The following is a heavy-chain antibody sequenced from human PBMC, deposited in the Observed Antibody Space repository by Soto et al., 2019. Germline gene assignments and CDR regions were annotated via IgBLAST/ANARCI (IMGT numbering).Heavy chain of an antibody. Sequence: PSETLSLTCTVSVASINSGDSYWSWIRLPPGKGLEWIGYIYYSGSTYYNPSLKSRVSISVDTSKNQFSLRLSSVTTADTAVFYCVRSYDFWSGYFPSRYHDGLDVWGPGIAVTVSS. CDR1: VASINSGDSY. CDR3: VRSYDFWSGYFPSRYHDGLDV. J-gene: IGHJ6*02. V-gene: IGHV4-30-4*01. CDR2: IYYSGST. D-gene: IGHD3-3*01.